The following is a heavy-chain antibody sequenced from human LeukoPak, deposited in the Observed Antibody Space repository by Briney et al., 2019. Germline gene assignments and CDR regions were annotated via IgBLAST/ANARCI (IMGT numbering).Heavy chain of an antibody. D-gene: IGHD2-2*01. CDR1: GFTFSRYS. V-gene: IGHV3-21*01. CDR2: ISGDSNYI. J-gene: IGHJ4*02. CDR3: ANHLACGSTSCPPFDY. Sequence: GGSLRLSCAASGFTFSRYSMSWVRQAPGKGLEWVSSISGDSNYIYYADSVEGRFTISRDNAKNSLYLQMNSLRAEDTAVYYCANHLACGSTSCPPFDYWGQGTLVTVSS.